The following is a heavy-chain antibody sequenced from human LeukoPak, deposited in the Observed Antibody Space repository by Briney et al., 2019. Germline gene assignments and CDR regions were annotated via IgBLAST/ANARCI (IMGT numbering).Heavy chain of an antibody. D-gene: IGHD6-19*01. J-gene: IGHJ4*02. V-gene: IGHV3-23*01. CDR1: GLPQKFYA. CDR2: KSVSGGST. Sequence: GDPLRLPCGPSGLPQKFYAMIWLRQPPGGGVEWVASKSVSGGSTYYAASVKGRFTISRDNSKNPLYLQMNSLRAEDTAAYYCAKDLSTGYSSPTTYDYWGQGTLVTVSS. CDR3: AKDLSTGYSSPTTYDY.